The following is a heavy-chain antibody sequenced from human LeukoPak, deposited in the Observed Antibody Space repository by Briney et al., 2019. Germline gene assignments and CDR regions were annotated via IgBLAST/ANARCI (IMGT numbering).Heavy chain of an antibody. CDR1: GYTFTGYY. CDR2: INPNSGGT. D-gene: IGHD1-26*01. CDR3: ARDGVVGGTRGDY. V-gene: IGHV1-2*02. Sequence: ASVKVSCKASGYTFTGYYMHWVRQAPGQGLEWMGWINPNSGGTNYAQKFQGRVTMTRDTSISTAYMELSRLRSDDSAVYYCARDGVVGGTRGDYWGQGTLVTVSS. J-gene: IGHJ4*02.